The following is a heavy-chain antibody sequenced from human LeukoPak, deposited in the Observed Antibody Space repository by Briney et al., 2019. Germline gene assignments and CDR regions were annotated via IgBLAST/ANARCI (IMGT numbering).Heavy chain of an antibody. D-gene: IGHD2-2*01. Sequence: ASVKVSCKASGYTFTSYDINWVRQATGQGLEWMGWMNPNSGNTGYAQKFQGRVTMTRNTSISTAYMELSSLRSEDTAVYYRARERTPYYYMDVWGKGTTVTVSS. CDR3: ARERTPYYYMDV. J-gene: IGHJ6*03. V-gene: IGHV1-8*01. CDR2: MNPNSGNT. CDR1: GYTFTSYD.